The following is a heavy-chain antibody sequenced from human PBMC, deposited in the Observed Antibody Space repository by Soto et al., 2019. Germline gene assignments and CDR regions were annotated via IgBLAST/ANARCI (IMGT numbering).Heavy chain of an antibody. J-gene: IGHJ3*02. V-gene: IGHV3-21*01. CDR1: GFTFSSYS. CDR2: ISSSSSYI. Sequence: GGSLRLSCAASGFTFSSYSMNWVRQAPGKGLEWVSSISSSSSYIYYADSVKGRFTISRDNAKNSLYLQMNSLRAEDTAVYYRARNGGYSYVNDAFDIWGQGTMVTVSS. CDR3: ARNGGYSYVNDAFDI. D-gene: IGHD5-18*01.